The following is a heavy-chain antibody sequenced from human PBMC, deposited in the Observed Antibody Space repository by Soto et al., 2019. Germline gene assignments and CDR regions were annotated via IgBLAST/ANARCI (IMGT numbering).Heavy chain of an antibody. CDR1: GFTFSNYC. D-gene: IGHD7-27*01. J-gene: IGHJ4*02. V-gene: IGHV3-74*01. CDR2: INSDGIRT. CDR3: TRRKYDSVTGDCVDC. Sequence: EVQLMESGGGVVQPGGSLRLSCTASGFTFSNYCMHWVRQAPGKGLVWVAHINSDGIRTNYADSVKGRFTISRDNAKKTLKQQMTRLRVEEADVYFGTRRKYDSVTGDCVDCWGQGTVVNVPS.